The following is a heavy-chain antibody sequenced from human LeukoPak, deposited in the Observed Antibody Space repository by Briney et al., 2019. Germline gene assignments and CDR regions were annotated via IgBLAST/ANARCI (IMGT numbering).Heavy chain of an antibody. D-gene: IGHD5-18*01. CDR2: ISYDGSNK. CDR3: ARNVDTASNWFDP. Sequence: GGSLRLSCAASGFTFSSYAMHWVRQAPGKGLEWVAVISYDGSNKYYADSVKGRFTISRDNSKNTLYLQMNSLRAEDTAVYYCARNVDTASNWFDPWGQGTLVTVSS. V-gene: IGHV3-30*04. CDR1: GFTFSSYA. J-gene: IGHJ5*02.